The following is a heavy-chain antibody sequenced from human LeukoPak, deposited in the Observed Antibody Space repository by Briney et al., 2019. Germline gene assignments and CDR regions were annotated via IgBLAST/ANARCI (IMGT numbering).Heavy chain of an antibody. Sequence: GGSLRLSCAASGFTFDDYAMHWVRQAPGKGLEWVSYISSRNGLIQYADSVKGRFTISRDNAKNSLYLQMNSLRDEDTAVYYCARDDSSDYGIENWGQGILVTVSS. CDR3: ARDDSSDYGIEN. V-gene: IGHV3-48*02. CDR2: ISSRNGLI. CDR1: GFTFDDYA. D-gene: IGHD3-22*01. J-gene: IGHJ4*02.